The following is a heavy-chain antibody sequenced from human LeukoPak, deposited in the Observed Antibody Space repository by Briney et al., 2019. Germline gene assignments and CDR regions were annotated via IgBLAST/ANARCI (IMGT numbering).Heavy chain of an antibody. Sequence: KLGESLKITCKGSGYSFTSYWIGWVRQMPGKGLEWMGIIYPGDSDTRYSPSFQGQVTISADKSISTAYLQWSSLKASDTAMYYCARGYYYDSSGYCLGYWGQGTLVTVSS. V-gene: IGHV5-51*01. J-gene: IGHJ4*02. CDR2: IYPGDSDT. CDR1: GYSFTSYW. CDR3: ARGYYYDSSGYCLGY. D-gene: IGHD3-22*01.